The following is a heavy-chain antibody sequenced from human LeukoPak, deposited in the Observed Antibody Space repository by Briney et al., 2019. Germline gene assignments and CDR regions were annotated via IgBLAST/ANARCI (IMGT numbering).Heavy chain of an antibody. Sequence: SETLSLTCAVYGGSFSGYYWSWIRQSPGKGLEWIGEINHSGSTKYNPSLKSRVSISVDTPKNQFSLKLRFVTAADTAVYYCARGLSSSSYHYYGMDVWGQGTTVTVSS. CDR1: GGSFSGYY. D-gene: IGHD6-6*01. CDR3: ARGLSSSSYHYYGMDV. V-gene: IGHV4-34*01. J-gene: IGHJ6*02. CDR2: INHSGST.